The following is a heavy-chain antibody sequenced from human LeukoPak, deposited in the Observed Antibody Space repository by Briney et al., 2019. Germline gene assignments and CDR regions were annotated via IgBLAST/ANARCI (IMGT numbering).Heavy chain of an antibody. Sequence: SETLSLTCGVSGDSISSDYWSWIRQPPGKGLEWIGYIYYSGSTNYNPSLKSRVTISIDTSKNRFSLKLSSVTAADTAVYYCARPIVGASDAFDIWGQGTMVTVSS. CDR1: GDSISSDY. D-gene: IGHD1-26*01. J-gene: IGHJ3*02. CDR2: IYYSGST. CDR3: ARPIVGASDAFDI. V-gene: IGHV4-59*01.